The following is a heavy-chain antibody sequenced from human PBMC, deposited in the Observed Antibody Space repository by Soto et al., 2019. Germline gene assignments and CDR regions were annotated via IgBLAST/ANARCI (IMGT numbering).Heavy chain of an antibody. Sequence: PSETLSLTCTVSGRSISRGGYYWSWIRQHPGKGLEWIGYIYYSGSTYYNPSLKSRVTISVDTSKNQFSLKLSSVTAADTAVYYCARSFGVAEAGPFDYWGQGTLVTVSS. CDR1: GRSISRGGYY. J-gene: IGHJ4*02. D-gene: IGHD6-13*01. V-gene: IGHV4-31*03. CDR3: ARSFGVAEAGPFDY. CDR2: IYYSGST.